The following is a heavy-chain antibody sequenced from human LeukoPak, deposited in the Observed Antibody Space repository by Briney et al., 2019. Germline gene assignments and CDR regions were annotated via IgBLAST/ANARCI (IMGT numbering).Heavy chain of an antibody. Sequence: SETLSLTCTVSGGSISSYYWSWIRQPPGKGLEWIGYIYYSGSTYYNPSLKSRVTISVDTSKNQFSLKLSSVTAADTAVYYCARVGVGRYGGGGHWFDPWGQGTLVTVSS. CDR3: ARVGVGRYGGGGHWFDP. CDR1: GGSISSYY. J-gene: IGHJ5*02. V-gene: IGHV4-59*12. D-gene: IGHD5-18*01. CDR2: IYYSGST.